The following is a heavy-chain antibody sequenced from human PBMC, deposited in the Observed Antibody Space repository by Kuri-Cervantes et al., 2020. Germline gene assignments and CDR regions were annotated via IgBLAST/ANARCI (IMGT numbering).Heavy chain of an antibody. D-gene: IGHD3-3*01. CDR2: IYYSGST. CDR3: ARRGGPYYDFWSGYYGDNWFDP. V-gene: IGHV4-39*01. J-gene: IGHJ5*02. CDR1: GGSISSYY. Sequence: SETLSLTCTVSGGSISSYYWGWIRQPPGKGLEWIGSIYYSGSTYYNPSLRSRVTISVDTSKNQFSLKLSSVTAADTAVYYCARRGGPYYDFWSGYYGDNWFDPWGQGTLVTVSS.